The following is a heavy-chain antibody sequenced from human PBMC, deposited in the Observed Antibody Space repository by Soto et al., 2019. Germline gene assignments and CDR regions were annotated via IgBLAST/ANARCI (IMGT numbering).Heavy chain of an antibody. CDR3: AHATYYDFWSGYPPLNH. CDR2: IYWHDDK. CDR1: GFSLSTSGVG. D-gene: IGHD3-3*01. J-gene: IGHJ5*02. Sequence: QITLKESGPTLVKPTQTLTLTCTFSGFSLSTSGVGVGWIRQPPGRALEWLALIYWHDDKRYSPSLKSRLTITKDPSKTQVVLTMTTMDPVDTAPYSCAHATYYDFWSGYPPLNHWGQGTLVTVSS. V-gene: IGHV2-5*01.